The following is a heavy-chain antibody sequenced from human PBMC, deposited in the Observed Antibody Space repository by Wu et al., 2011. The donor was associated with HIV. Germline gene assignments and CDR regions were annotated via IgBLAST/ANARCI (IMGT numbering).Heavy chain of an antibody. CDR2: IIPILDST. J-gene: IGHJ4*02. CDR3: ARSLGYCSGGTCLMDY. CDR1: EDTFNKYT. D-gene: IGHD2-15*01. V-gene: IGHV1-69*16. Sequence: QVQLVQSGAEVKKPGSSVNVSCKASEDTFNKYTLSWVRQAPGQGLEWLGGIIPILDSTNYAQKFRGRVTITTDESTSTAYMELSSLRSEDTAVYYCARSLGYCSGGTCLMDYWGQGTLVTVSS.